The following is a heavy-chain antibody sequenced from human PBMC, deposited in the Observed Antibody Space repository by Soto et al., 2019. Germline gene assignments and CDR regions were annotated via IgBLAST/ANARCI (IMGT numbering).Heavy chain of an antibody. D-gene: IGHD3-22*01. CDR1: GGTFSSYA. CDR2: IIPIFGTA. CDR3: ARDLGYYDSSGFDY. J-gene: IGHJ4*02. Sequence: YSVQVSCKASGGTFSSYAISWVRQAPGQGLEWMGGIIPIFGTANYAQKFQGRVTITADESTSTAYMELSSLRSEDTAVYYCARDLGYYDSSGFDYWGQGNLVTVYS. V-gene: IGHV1-69*13.